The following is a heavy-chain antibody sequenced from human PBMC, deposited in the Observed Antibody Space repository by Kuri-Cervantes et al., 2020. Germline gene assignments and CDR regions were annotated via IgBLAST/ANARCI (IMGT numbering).Heavy chain of an antibody. CDR1: GFTFSSYG. D-gene: IGHD3-10*01. CDR3: AREGLEHGAWFGELFGIDY. CDR2: ISGSGGST. V-gene: IGHV3-23*01. Sequence: GESLKISCAASGFTFSSYGMHWVRQAPGKGLEWVSAISGSGGSTYYADSVKGRFTISRDNSKNTLYLQMNSLRAEDTAVYYCAREGLEHGAWFGELFGIDYWGQGTLVTVSS. J-gene: IGHJ4*02.